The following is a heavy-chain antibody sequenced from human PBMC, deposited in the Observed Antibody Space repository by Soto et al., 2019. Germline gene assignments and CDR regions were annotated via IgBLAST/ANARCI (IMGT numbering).Heavy chain of an antibody. D-gene: IGHD3-22*01. Sequence: QIQMMQSGAEVKKPGASVKVSCQTSGYNFIDYGIDWVRQAPGQDLQWMGWIGLYHIVKKYTPQFQERVTMSAETSTRPVYMELTSLRSDDTATYYCVIHDNPISLTHWGPGTRITVSS. J-gene: IGHJ4*02. CDR2: IGLYHIVK. CDR3: VIHDNPISLTH. CDR1: GYNFIDYG. V-gene: IGHV1-18*04.